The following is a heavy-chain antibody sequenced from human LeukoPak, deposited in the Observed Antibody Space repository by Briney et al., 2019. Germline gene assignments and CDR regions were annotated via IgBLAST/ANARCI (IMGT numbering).Heavy chain of an antibody. CDR2: ISNSGSAI. CDR1: GFTFSSYS. V-gene: IGHV3-48*04. CDR3: ATDPRSYYGLAV. Sequence: GGSRRLSCAASGFTFSSYSMNWVRQAPGKGLEWVSYISNSGSAIYYADSVKGRFTISRDNAKNSLYLQTNSLRAEDTAVYYCATDPRSYYGLAVWGQGTTVTVSS. J-gene: IGHJ6*02.